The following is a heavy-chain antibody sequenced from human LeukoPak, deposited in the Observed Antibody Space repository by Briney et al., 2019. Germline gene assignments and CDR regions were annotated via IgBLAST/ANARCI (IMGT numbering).Heavy chain of an antibody. D-gene: IGHD1-1*01. CDR2: IMYDGSIK. CDR1: GFTVSSNY. J-gene: IGHJ5*02. V-gene: IGHV3-30*02. Sequence: GGSLRLSCAASGFTVSSNYMSWVRQAPGKGLDWVAFIMYDGSIKFYADSVLGRFTISRDNSKNTLDLQMNSLRTEDTAVYYCVKESLEGDTWGQGTLVTVSS. CDR3: VKESLEGDT.